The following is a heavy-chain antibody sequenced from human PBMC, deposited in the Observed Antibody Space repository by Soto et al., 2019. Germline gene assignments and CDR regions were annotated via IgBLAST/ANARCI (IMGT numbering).Heavy chain of an antibody. CDR2: ITWNSRVL. CDR3: AKGRYDFWSPYYFDS. Sequence: PGGSLRLSCVGTGLNFDDFAMHWVRQAPGKGLEWVSGITWNSRVLAYADSVKGRSTISRDNARNSLYLQMDSLRDEDTALYYCAKGRYDFWSPYYFDSWGQGTLVTVSS. CDR1: GLNFDDFA. J-gene: IGHJ4*02. D-gene: IGHD3-3*01. V-gene: IGHV3-9*01.